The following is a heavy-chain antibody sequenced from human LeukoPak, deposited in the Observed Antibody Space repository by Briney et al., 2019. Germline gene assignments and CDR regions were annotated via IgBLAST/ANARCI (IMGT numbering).Heavy chain of an antibody. Sequence: SQTLSLNCTVSGCSISGSGYYWSWIRQHPGKGLEWIGYIYYSGSTYYNQSLKSRVTISVDTSKNQCSLKLTSVTAADTAVYYCARGRVHDLLFDWFDPWGQGTLVTVSS. J-gene: IGHJ5*02. CDR2: IYYSGST. CDR1: GCSISGSGYY. V-gene: IGHV4-31*03. D-gene: IGHD2-21*01. CDR3: ARGRVHDLLFDWFDP.